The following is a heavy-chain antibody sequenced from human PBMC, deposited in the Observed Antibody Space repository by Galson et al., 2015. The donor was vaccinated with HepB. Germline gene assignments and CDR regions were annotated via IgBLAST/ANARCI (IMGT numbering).Heavy chain of an antibody. CDR1: GYTLTSYA. V-gene: IGHV1-3*04. CDR3: ARAGRLNRLGVSWYFDL. Sequence: SVKVSCKASGYTLTSYAMHWVRQAPGQRLEWMGWINTGNGNTKYSQNFQGRVTISRDTSTNTAHMELSSLRSEDTAVYYCARAGRLNRLGVSWYFDLWGRGTLVTVSS. D-gene: IGHD3-10*01. CDR2: INTGNGNT. J-gene: IGHJ2*01.